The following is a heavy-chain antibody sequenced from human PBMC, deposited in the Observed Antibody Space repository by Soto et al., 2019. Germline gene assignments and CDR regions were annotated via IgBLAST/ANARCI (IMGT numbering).Heavy chain of an antibody. D-gene: IGHD3-10*01. CDR2: LDGAGGST. V-gene: IGHV3-23*01. CDR3: TAPRDEYGSGVSWFTYGMDI. CDR1: GFTFSDFA. Sequence: RLSCLASGFTFSDFAMTWVRHVPGRGLEWVASLDGAGGSTYYAESVRGRFSISRDNSQNTLFLQMKRLTVDDTAIYYCTAPRDEYGSGVSWFTYGMDIWGQGTTVTVFS. J-gene: IGHJ6*02.